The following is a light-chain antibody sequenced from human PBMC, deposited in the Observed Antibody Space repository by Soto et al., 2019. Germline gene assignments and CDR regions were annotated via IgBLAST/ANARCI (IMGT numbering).Light chain of an antibody. CDR1: QTIRSS. CDR2: SAS. Sequence: DIQMTQSPPSLSASVGDRVTITCRTSQTIRSSLNWYQQKTGKAPKLLIYSASSLQSGVPSRFSGSGSGTDFTLTISGLQFEDFATYYCQQSYSIPFTFGPGTKVDIK. CDR3: QQSYSIPFT. J-gene: IGKJ3*01. V-gene: IGKV1-39*01.